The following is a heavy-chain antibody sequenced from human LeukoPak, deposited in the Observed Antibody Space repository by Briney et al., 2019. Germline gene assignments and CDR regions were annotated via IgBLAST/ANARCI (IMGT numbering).Heavy chain of an antibody. D-gene: IGHD3-10*01. CDR1: GFTFSSYS. CDR2: IKSKTDGGTT. CDR3: TTDLWFGDFIGN. J-gene: IGHJ4*02. V-gene: IGHV3-15*01. Sequence: GGSLRLSCAASGFTFSSYSMNWVRQAPGKGLEWVGRIKSKTDGGTTDYAAPVKGRFTISRDDSKNTLYLQMNSLKTEDTAVYYCTTDLWFGDFIGNWGQGTLVTVSS.